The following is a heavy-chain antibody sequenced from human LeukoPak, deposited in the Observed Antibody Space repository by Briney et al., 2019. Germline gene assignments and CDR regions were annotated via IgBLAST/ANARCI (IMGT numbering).Heavy chain of an antibody. V-gene: IGHV4-34*01. Sequence: SETLSLTCAVYGGSFSGYYWSWIRQPSGKGLEWSGEINHSGSTNYNPSLKSRVTISVDTSKNQFSLKLSSVTAADTAVYYCARQKRISMVRGVTKASYYMDVWGKGTTVTISS. CDR1: GGSFSGYY. D-gene: IGHD3-10*01. J-gene: IGHJ6*03. CDR2: INHSGST. CDR3: ARQKRISMVRGVTKASYYMDV.